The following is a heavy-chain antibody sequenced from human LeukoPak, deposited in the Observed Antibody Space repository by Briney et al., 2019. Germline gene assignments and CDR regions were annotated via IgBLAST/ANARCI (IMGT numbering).Heavy chain of an antibody. CDR2: ISGSGGST. CDR1: GYTFSSYA. D-gene: IGHD2-15*01. J-gene: IGHJ4*02. Sequence: GGSLRLSCAASGYTFSSYAMSWVRQAPGKGLEWVSAISGSGGSTYYADSVKGRFTISRDNSKNTLYLQMNSLRAEDTAVYYCAKDVGLLQGALDWGQGTLVTVSS. V-gene: IGHV3-23*01. CDR3: AKDVGLLQGALD.